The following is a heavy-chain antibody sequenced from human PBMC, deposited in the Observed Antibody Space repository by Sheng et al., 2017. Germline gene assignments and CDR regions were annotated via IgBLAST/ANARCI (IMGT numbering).Heavy chain of an antibody. CDR1: GYSISSGYY. V-gene: IGHV4-38-2*01. J-gene: IGHJ6*02. CDR3: ARGGYCSSTSCYFLNYYYGMDV. Sequence: QVQLQESGPGLVKPSETLSLTCAVSGYSISSGYYWGWIRQPPGKGLEWIGSIYHSGSTYYNPSLKSRVTISVDTSKNQFSLKLSSVTAADTAVYYCARGGYCSSTSCYFLNYYYGMDVWGQGTTVTV. CDR2: IYHSGST. D-gene: IGHD2-2*01.